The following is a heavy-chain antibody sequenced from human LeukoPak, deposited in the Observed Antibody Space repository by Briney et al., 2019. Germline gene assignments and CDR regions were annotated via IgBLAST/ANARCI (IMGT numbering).Heavy chain of an antibody. CDR3: ARLKADSSGYSPFGY. V-gene: IGHV1-2*02. CDR1: GYTFTGYY. CDR2: INPNSGGT. J-gene: IGHJ4*02. D-gene: IGHD3-22*01. Sequence: ASVMVSCKASGYTFTGYYMHWVRQAPGQGLEWMGWINPNSGGTNYAQKFQGRVTMTRDTSISTAYMELSRLRSDDTAVYYCARLKADSSGYSPFGYWGEGTLVTVST.